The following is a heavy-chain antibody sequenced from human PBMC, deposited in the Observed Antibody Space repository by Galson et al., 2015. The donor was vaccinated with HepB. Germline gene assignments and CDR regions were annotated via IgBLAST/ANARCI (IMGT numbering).Heavy chain of an antibody. CDR3: ARQAGSSWYNYYYYGMDV. CDR1: GYSFTSYW. Sequence: QSGAEVKKPGESLKISCKGSGYSFTSYWIGWVRQMPGKGLEWMGIIYPGDSDTRYSPSFQGQVTISADKSISTAYLQWSSLKASDTAMYYCARQAGSSWYNYYYYGMDVWGQGTTVTVSS. CDR2: IYPGDSDT. J-gene: IGHJ6*02. V-gene: IGHV5-51*01. D-gene: IGHD6-13*01.